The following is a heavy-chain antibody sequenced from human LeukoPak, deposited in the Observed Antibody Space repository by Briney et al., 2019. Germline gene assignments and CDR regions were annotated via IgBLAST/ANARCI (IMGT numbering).Heavy chain of an antibody. D-gene: IGHD3-22*01. Sequence: TGGSLRLSCAASGFTFSSYWMHWVRQAPGKGLVWVSRINSDGSSTSYADSVRGRVTLSRDNAKNTLYLRMNSLRAEDTAVYYCARSKGDSSGYYYHYFDYWGQGTLVTVSS. V-gene: IGHV3-74*01. CDR1: GFTFSSYW. J-gene: IGHJ4*02. CDR2: INSDGSST. CDR3: ARSKGDSSGYYYHYFDY.